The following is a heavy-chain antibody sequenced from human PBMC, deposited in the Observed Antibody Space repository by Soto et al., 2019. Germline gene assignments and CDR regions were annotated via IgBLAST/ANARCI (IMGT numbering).Heavy chain of an antibody. J-gene: IGHJ4*02. Sequence: SETLSLTCTVSGGSISSGGYYWSWIRQHPGKGLEWIGYIYYSGSTYYNPSLKSRVTISVDTSKNQFSLRLSSVTAADTAVYYCASALVGATHYYFDYWGQGTLVTVSS. CDR1: GGSISSGGYY. CDR3: ASALVGATHYYFDY. V-gene: IGHV4-31*03. CDR2: IYYSGST. D-gene: IGHD1-26*01.